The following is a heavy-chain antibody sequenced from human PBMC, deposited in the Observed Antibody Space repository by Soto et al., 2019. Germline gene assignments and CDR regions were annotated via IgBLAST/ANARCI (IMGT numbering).Heavy chain of an antibody. D-gene: IGHD2-21*01. J-gene: IGHJ5*02. CDR3: VCGEGVYWFDP. CDR1: GYTFTSYA. CDR2: ISAYNGNT. Sequence: GASVKVSCKASGYTFTSYAMHWVRQAPGQGLEWMGRISAYNGNTNYAQKLQGRVTMTTDTSTSTAYMELRSLRSDDTAVYYCVCGEGVYWFDPWGQGTLVTVSS. V-gene: IGHV1-18*01.